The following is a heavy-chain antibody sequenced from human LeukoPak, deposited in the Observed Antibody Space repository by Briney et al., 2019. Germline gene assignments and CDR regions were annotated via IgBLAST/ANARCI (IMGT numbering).Heavy chain of an antibody. Sequence: PSETLSLTCAVSGYSISSGYYWGWIRQPPGKGLEWIGSIYHSGSTYYNPSLKSRVTISVDTSKNQFSLKLSSVTAADTAVYYCARHPPGGYDFWSGYLRYYYYYYMDVWGKGTTVTVSS. CDR1: GYSISSGYY. CDR3: ARHPPGGYDFWSGYLRYYYYYYMDV. V-gene: IGHV4-38-2*01. J-gene: IGHJ6*03. D-gene: IGHD3-3*01. CDR2: IYHSGST.